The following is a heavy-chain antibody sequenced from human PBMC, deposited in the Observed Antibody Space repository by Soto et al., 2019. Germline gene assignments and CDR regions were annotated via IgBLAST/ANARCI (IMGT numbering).Heavy chain of an antibody. V-gene: IGHV4-59*01. J-gene: IGHJ4*02. CDR3: ARDKDYFDY. CDR1: GGSISSYY. CDR2: IYYSGSN. Sequence: SETLSLTCTVSGGSISSYYWSWIRQPPGKGLEWIGYIYYSGSNNYNPSLKSRFTISVDTSKNQFSLKLRSVTAADTAVYYCARDKDYFDYWGQGTLVTVSS.